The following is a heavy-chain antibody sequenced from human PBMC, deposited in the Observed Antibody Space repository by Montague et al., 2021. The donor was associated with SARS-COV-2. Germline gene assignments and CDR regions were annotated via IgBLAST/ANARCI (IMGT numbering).Heavy chain of an antibody. CDR3: ARQRRYQLPITIFGVVMADAFDI. J-gene: IGHJ3*02. CDR1: GGSISSYC. CDR2: IYYSGST. D-gene: IGHD3-3*01. Sequence: SETLSLTCTVSGGSISSYCWSWIQQPPGKGLEWIGYIYYSGSTNYNPSXXSRVTISVDTSKNQFSLKLSSVTAADTAVYYCARQRRYQLPITIFGVVMADAFDIWGQGTMVTVSS. V-gene: IGHV4-59*08.